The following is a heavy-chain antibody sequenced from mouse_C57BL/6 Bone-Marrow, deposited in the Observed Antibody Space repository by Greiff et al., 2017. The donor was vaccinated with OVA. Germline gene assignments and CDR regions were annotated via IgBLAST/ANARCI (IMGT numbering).Heavy chain of an antibody. J-gene: IGHJ1*03. Sequence: EVQLQESGGDLVKPGGSLKLSCAASGFTFSSYGMSWVRQTPDKRLEWVATISSGGSYTYYPDSVKGRFTISRDNAKNTLYLQMSSLKSEDTAMYYCARHGGTGDWYFDVWGTGTTVTVSS. D-gene: IGHD4-1*01. V-gene: IGHV5-6*01. CDR2: ISSGGSYT. CDR3: ARHGGTGDWYFDV. CDR1: GFTFSSYG.